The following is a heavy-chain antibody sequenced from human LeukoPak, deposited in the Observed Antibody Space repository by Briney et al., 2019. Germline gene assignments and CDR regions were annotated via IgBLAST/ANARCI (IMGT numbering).Heavy chain of an antibody. V-gene: IGHV3-23*01. J-gene: IGHJ4*02. CDR2: ISGSGGST. D-gene: IGHD3-22*01. Sequence: GGSLRLSCVASGFTFSTYGMSWVRQAPGKGLEWVSAISGSGGSTYYADSVKGRFTISRDNSKNTLYLQMNSLRAEDTAVYYCAKDQGRGFAFDYWGQGTLVTVSS. CDR1: GFTFSTYG. CDR3: AKDQGRGFAFDY.